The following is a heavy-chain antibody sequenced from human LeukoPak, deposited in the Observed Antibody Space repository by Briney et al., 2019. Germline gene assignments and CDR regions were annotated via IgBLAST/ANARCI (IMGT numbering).Heavy chain of an antibody. CDR1: GGLISSYY. CDR2: IGYSGTT. CDR3: ARVRYYDSSGYPRPDWPVDL. V-gene: IGHV4-59*01. Sequence: SETLSLTCTVSGGLISSYYWSWIRQPAGEGLAWIGYIGYSGTTTYNPSLKCRVTILVDTSKNQFSLKLSPVTATDTAVYYCARVRYYDSSGYPRPDWPVDLWGRGTLVTVSS. D-gene: IGHD3-22*01. J-gene: IGHJ2*01.